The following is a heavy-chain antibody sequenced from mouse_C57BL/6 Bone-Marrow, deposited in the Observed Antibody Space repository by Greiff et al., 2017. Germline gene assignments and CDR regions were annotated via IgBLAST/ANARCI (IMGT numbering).Heavy chain of an antibody. Sequence: EVKVEEPGGGLVQPGGSMKLSCAASGFTFSDAWMDWVRQSPEKGLEWVAEIRNKANNHATYYAESVKGRFTIARYDSKSSVYLKMNSLRAEDTGNYACTERDSSYGAYWGQGTLVTVSA. D-gene: IGHD1-1*01. V-gene: IGHV6-6*01. CDR2: IRNKANNHAT. CDR3: TERDSSYGAY. CDR1: GFTFSDAW. J-gene: IGHJ3*01.